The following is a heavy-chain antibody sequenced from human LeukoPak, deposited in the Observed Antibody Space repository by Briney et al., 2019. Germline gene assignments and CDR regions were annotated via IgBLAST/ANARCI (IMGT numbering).Heavy chain of an antibody. CDR2: IYYSGST. J-gene: IGHJ4*02. CDR1: GGSISSYY. CDR3: AREVYYDILTGYYSYYFDY. V-gene: IGHV4-59*12. Sequence: SETLSLTCTVSGGSISSYYWSWIRQPPGKGLEWIGYIYYSGSTNYNPSLKSRVTMSVDTSKNQFSLKLSSVTAADTAVYYCAREVYYDILTGYYSYYFDYWGQGTLVTVSS. D-gene: IGHD3-9*01.